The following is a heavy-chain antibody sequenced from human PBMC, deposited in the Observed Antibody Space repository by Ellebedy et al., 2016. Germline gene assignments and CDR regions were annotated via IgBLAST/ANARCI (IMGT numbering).Heavy chain of an antibody. CDR1: GFTFDDYA. CDR2: ISWNSGSI. CDR3: ARHTDYALDY. Sequence: SLKISCAASGFTFDDYAMHWVRQAPGKGLEWVSGISWNSGSIGYADSVKGRFTISRDNAKNSLHLQMNGLRAEDTAVYYCARHTDYALDYWGQGALVTVSS. D-gene: IGHD4-17*01. V-gene: IGHV3-9*01. J-gene: IGHJ4*02.